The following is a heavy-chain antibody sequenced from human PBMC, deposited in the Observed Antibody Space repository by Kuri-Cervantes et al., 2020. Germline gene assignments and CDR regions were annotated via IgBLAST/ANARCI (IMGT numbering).Heavy chain of an antibody. J-gene: IGHJ6*03. V-gene: IGHV4-39*01. CDR1: GCSISSSRSY. Sequence: SETLSLTCTVSGCSISSSRSYWGWVRQPPGKGLEWIGSIYYRGSTYYNPSLKSRVTISVDTSENQFSLNLSSVTAADTAVSYCARQPPHYYMDVWGKGTTVTVSS. CDR3: ARQPPHYYMDV. CDR2: IYYRGST.